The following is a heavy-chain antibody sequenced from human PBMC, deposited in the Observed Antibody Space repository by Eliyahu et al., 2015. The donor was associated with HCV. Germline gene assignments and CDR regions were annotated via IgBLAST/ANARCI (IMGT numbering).Heavy chain of an antibody. CDR2: ISYDGSNK. V-gene: IGHV3-30-3*01. J-gene: IGHJ6*04. CDR1: XFXFSSXA. Sequence: QVQLVESGGGVVQPGXSLRLSCAAXXFXFSSXAXHXVRQAPGKGLGWVAVISYDGSNKYYADSVKGRFTISRDNSKNTLYLQMNSLRAEDTAVYYCARLPSDYSNPHYYYGMDVWGKGTTVTVSS. D-gene: IGHD4-11*01. CDR3: ARLPSDYSNPHYYYGMDV.